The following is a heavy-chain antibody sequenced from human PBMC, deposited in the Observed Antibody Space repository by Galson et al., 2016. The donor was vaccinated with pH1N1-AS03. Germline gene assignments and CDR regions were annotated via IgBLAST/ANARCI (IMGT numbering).Heavy chain of an antibody. Sequence: SLRLSCAASGFTFSMSYIHWVRQAPGKGLEWVSRISNDGRNVRYADSVKGRFAVSRDNAKNTVFLQMNSLRADDTAVYFCASRNHNPNFANWYQHNYGMDVWGQGTTVTVSS. CDR2: ISNDGRNV. V-gene: IGHV3-74*01. J-gene: IGHJ6*02. D-gene: IGHD1-14*01. CDR3: ASRNHNPNFANWYQHNYGMDV. CDR1: GFTFSMSY.